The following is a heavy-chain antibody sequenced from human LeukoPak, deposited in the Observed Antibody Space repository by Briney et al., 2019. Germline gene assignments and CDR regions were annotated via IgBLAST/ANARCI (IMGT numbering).Heavy chain of an antibody. V-gene: IGHV4-34*01. J-gene: IGHJ4*02. CDR1: GGSFSGYY. CDR3: ARPRSPTMVRGAQDFDY. Sequence: SETLSLTXAVYGGSFSGYYWSWIRQPPGKGLEWIGSIYYSGSTYYNPSLKSRVTISVDTSKNQFSLKLSSVTAADTAVYYCARPRSPTMVRGAQDFDYWGQGTLVTVSS. CDR2: IYYSGST. D-gene: IGHD3-10*01.